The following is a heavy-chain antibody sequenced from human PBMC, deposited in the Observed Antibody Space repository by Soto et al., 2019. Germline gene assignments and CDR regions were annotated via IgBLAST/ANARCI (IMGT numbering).Heavy chain of an antibody. Sequence: ASVKVSCKASGYTFTRYGIGWARQAPGQGLEWMGWINTYNGNTNYAQNVQGRVTLTTDTSTSTAYMELRSLRSNDTAIYYCAMVDVYVTPSPQDVWGQRTTVTVSS. CDR3: AMVDVYVTPSPQDV. V-gene: IGHV1-18*01. CDR2: INTYNGNT. CDR1: GYTFTRYG. D-gene: IGHD3-16*01. J-gene: IGHJ6*02.